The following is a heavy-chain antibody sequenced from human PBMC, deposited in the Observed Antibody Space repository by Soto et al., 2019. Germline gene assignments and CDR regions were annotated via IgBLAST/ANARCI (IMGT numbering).Heavy chain of an antibody. CDR3: ARDYHGSTGGAFDI. CDR1: GGSISSYY. CDR2: IYTSGST. Sequence: KTSETLSLTCTVSGGSISSYYWSWIRQPAGKGLEWIGRIYTSGSTNYNPSLKSRVTMSVDTSKNQFSLKLSSVTAADTAVYYCARDYHGSTGGAFDIWGQGTMVTVSS. D-gene: IGHD3-22*01. J-gene: IGHJ3*02. V-gene: IGHV4-4*07.